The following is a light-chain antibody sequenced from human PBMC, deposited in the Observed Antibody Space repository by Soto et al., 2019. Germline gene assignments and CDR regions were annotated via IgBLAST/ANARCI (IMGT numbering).Light chain of an antibody. CDR3: QQYNNWQLT. V-gene: IGKV3-15*01. Sequence: EMVMTQSPATLSVSPGERATLSCRASQSVSSNLAWYQQKPGQAPRLLIYGASTRATGIPARFSGSGSGTEFTLTVSSLQSEDFEVYYCQQYNNWQLTFGGGTKVDIK. CDR1: QSVSSN. J-gene: IGKJ4*01. CDR2: GAS.